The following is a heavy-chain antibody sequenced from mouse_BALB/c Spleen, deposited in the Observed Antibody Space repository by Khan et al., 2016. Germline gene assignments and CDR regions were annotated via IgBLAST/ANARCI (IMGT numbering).Heavy chain of an antibody. CDR2: IHYSGST. Sequence: EVQLQESGPDLVKPSQSLSLTCTVTGCSITSDYSWHWIRQFPGNKLEWMGYIHYSGSTNYNPSLKSRISISRDTSKNQFFLQLNSVTTEDTATYYCARYYYGGAPWFAYGDQGTLVTVSA. CDR3: ARYYYGGAPWFAY. J-gene: IGHJ3*01. D-gene: IGHD1-1*01. CDR1: GCSITSDYS. V-gene: IGHV3-1*02.